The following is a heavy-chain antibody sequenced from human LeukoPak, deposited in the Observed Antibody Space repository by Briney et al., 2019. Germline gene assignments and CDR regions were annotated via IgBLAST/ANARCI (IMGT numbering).Heavy chain of an antibody. Sequence: SETLSLTCAVYGGSFSGYYWSWIRQPPGKGLEWIGEINHSGSTNYNPSLKSRATISVDTSKNQFSLKLSSVTAADTAVYYCARGYEYSSSSAFDYWGQGTLVTVSS. J-gene: IGHJ4*02. CDR2: INHSGST. D-gene: IGHD6-6*01. CDR3: ARGYEYSSSSAFDY. CDR1: GGSFSGYY. V-gene: IGHV4-34*01.